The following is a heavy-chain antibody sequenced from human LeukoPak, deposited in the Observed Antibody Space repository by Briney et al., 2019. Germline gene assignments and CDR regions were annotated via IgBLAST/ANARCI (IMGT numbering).Heavy chain of an antibody. CDR3: AKIFHTDGYYLGEHLFDA. CDR2: ITGSDGSR. Sequence: GGSLRLSCAASGFTFSSYAMNWVRQAAGKGLEWVSAITGSDGSRDYADSVKGRFTTSRDNSKSTLYLQMNSLRAEDTAIYYCAKIFHTDGYYLGEHLFDAWGQGTLVTVSS. J-gene: IGHJ5*02. D-gene: IGHD3-22*01. V-gene: IGHV3-23*01. CDR1: GFTFSSYA.